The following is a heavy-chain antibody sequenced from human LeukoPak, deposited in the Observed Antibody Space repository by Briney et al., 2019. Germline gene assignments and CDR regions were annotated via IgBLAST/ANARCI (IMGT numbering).Heavy chain of an antibody. D-gene: IGHD3-10*01. CDR1: GGSISSYQ. CDR2: IYDSGSA. V-gene: IGHV4-59*01. Sequence: AETLSLTCTVSGGSISSYQWSWIRQPPGKGLEWIGNIYDSGSANYNPSLKSRVTISVDTSKSQFSLKLSSVTAADTAIYYCARGGYYGSGNDFRFDPWGQGTLVTVSS. J-gene: IGHJ5*02. CDR3: ARGGYYGSGNDFRFDP.